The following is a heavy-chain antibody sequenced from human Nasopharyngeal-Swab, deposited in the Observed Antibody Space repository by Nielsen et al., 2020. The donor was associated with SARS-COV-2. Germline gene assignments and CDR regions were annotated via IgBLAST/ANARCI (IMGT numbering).Heavy chain of an antibody. CDR2: INHGGST. CDR1: GGSFSGSY. J-gene: IGHJ6*03. V-gene: IGHV4-34*01. CDR3: ARGLSGIVPAPILGLGPYYYYYYMDV. D-gene: IGHD2-2*01. Sequence: SETLSLTCAVYGGSFSGSYWGWIRQPPGKGPEWIAEINHGGSTNYNPSLKSRVTLSVDTSMNQVSLEVSSVTAADTAVYYCARGLSGIVPAPILGLGPYYYYYYMDVWGKGTTVTVSS.